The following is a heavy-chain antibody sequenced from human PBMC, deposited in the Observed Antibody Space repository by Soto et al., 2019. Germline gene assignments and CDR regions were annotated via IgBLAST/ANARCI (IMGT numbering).Heavy chain of an antibody. CDR3: AKDPGYSYVLIDY. CDR2: IDSDGGSI. Sequence: GGSLRLSCEASGFTLSSHWMNWVRQAPGKGLVWVSRIDSDGGSITYADSVKGRFTISRDNSKNTLYLQMNSLRAEDTAVYYCAKDPGYSYVLIDYWGQGTLVTVSS. CDR1: GFTLSSHW. V-gene: IGHV3-74*01. J-gene: IGHJ4*02. D-gene: IGHD5-18*01.